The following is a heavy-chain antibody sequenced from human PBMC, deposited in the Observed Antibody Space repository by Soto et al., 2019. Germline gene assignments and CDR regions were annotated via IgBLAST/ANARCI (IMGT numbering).Heavy chain of an antibody. CDR2: IWYDGSNK. CDR1: GFTFSSYG. J-gene: IGHJ4*02. V-gene: IGHV3-33*01. D-gene: IGHD1-1*01. Sequence: PGGSLRLSCAASGFTFSSYGMHWVRQAPGKGLEWVAVIWYDGSNKYYADSVKGRFTISRDNSKNTLYLQMNSLRAEDTAVYYCARDGKGAAYTFGPYYFDSWGQGALVTVSS. CDR3: ARDGKGAAYTFGPYYFDS.